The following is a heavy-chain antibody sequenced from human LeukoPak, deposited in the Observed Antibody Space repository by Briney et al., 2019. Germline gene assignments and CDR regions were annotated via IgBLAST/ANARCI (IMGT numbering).Heavy chain of an antibody. Sequence: PSETPSLTCAVYGGSFSGYYWSWIRQPPGKGLEWIGVINHSGSTNYNPSLKSRVTISVDTSKNQFSLKLSSVTAADTAVYYCARARRDDFWSGNYGMDVWGQGTTVTVSS. CDR2: INHSGST. V-gene: IGHV4-34*01. D-gene: IGHD3-3*01. CDR3: ARARRDDFWSGNYGMDV. J-gene: IGHJ6*02. CDR1: GGSFSGYY.